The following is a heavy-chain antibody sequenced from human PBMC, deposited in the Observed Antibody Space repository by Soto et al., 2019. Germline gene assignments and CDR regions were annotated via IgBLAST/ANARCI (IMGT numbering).Heavy chain of an antibody. D-gene: IGHD2-15*01. CDR3: ARGGGRYYYYYMDV. CDR2: IYYSGST. CDR1: GGSISSSSYY. J-gene: IGHJ6*03. V-gene: IGHV4-39*01. Sequence: SETLSLTCTVSGGSISSSSYYWGWIRQPPGKGLEWIGSIYYSGSTYYNPSLKSRVTISVDTSKNQFSLKLSSVTAADTAVYYCARGGGRYYYYYMDVWGKGTTVTVSS.